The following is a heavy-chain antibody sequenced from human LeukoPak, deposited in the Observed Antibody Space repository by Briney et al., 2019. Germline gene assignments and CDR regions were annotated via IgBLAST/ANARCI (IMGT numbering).Heavy chain of an antibody. CDR3: ARNTSYSYDSSGYLFDF. V-gene: IGHV4-39*01. CDR1: GGSISGGSSY. Sequence: PSETLSPTCSVSGGSISGGSSYWGWIRQPPGKGLEWIGSIYNTVSTVYNPSLKSRVTIFIDTSNNQFSLKLSSVTAADTAVYYCARNTSYSYDSSGYLFDFWGQGTLVTVSS. J-gene: IGHJ4*02. CDR2: IYNTVST. D-gene: IGHD3-22*01.